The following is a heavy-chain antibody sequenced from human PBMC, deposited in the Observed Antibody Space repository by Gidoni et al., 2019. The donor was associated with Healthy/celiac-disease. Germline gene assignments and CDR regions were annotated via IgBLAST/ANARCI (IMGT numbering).Heavy chain of an antibody. Sequence: QVQLVQSGAEVKKPGSSVKVSCKASGGTFSSYAISWVRQAPGQGLEWMGGIIPIFGTANYAQKFQGRVTITADESTSTAYMELSSLRSEDTAVYYCARDRVYYYDSSGYGAFDIWGQGTMVTVSS. V-gene: IGHV1-69*01. CDR3: ARDRVYYYDSSGYGAFDI. J-gene: IGHJ3*02. CDR2: IIPIFGTA. CDR1: GGTFSSYA. D-gene: IGHD3-22*01.